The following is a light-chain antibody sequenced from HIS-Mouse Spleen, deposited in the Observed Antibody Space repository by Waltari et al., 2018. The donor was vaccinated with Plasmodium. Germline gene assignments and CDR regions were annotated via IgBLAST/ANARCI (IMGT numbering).Light chain of an antibody. V-gene: IGKV3-11*01. CDR1: QSVSSY. J-gene: IGKJ4*01. Sequence: EIALTQSPATLSLSQGESATLSRRASQSVSSYLAWYQQKPGQAPRLLIYDASNRATGIPARFSGSGSGTDFTLTISSLEPEDFAVYYCQQRSNWPLTFGGGTKVEIK. CDR3: QQRSNWPLT. CDR2: DAS.